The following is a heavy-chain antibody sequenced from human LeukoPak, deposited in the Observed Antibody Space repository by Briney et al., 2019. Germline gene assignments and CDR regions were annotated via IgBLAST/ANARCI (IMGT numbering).Heavy chain of an antibody. Sequence: GGSLRLSCAASGFIFSSYSMNWVRQAPGKGLEWISYISTSETIYYADSVKGRFTISRDTAQSSLYLQINSLRVEDTAVYYCARDGSSMVNFHYYAFDVWGQGTTVTVAS. J-gene: IGHJ6*02. V-gene: IGHV3-48*01. D-gene: IGHD5-18*01. CDR3: ARDGSSMVNFHYYAFDV. CDR2: ISTSETI. CDR1: GFIFSSYS.